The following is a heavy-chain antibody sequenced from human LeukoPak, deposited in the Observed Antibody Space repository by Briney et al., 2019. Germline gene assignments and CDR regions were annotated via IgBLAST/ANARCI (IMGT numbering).Heavy chain of an antibody. CDR2: INPSGGST. Sequence: ASVKVSCKASGYTFTSYYIHWVRQAPGQGLEWMGFINPSGGSTSYAQKFQGRVTMTRDTSTSTVYMELSSLRSEDTAIYYCARGPSGEPDYWGQGTLVTVSS. D-gene: IGHD2-15*01. CDR1: GYTFTSYY. CDR3: ARGPSGEPDY. V-gene: IGHV1-46*01. J-gene: IGHJ4*02.